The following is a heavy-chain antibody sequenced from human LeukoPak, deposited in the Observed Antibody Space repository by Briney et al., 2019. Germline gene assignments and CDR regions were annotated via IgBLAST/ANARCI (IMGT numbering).Heavy chain of an antibody. CDR1: GFPFDNYA. D-gene: IGHD3-10*01. CDR3: ARDDYLDYYGSGSYHIDY. Sequence: GGSLRLSCAASGFPFDNYAMHWVRQVPGKGLEWVSGISGRSGTIGYVESVKGRFTISRDNAKNSLYLLMNSLRAEDTALYYCARDDYLDYYGSGSYHIDYWGQGTLVTVSS. V-gene: IGHV3-9*01. CDR2: ISGRSGTI. J-gene: IGHJ4*02.